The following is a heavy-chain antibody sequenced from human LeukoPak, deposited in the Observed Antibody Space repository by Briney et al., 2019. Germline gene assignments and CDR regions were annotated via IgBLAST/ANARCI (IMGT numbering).Heavy chain of an antibody. V-gene: IGHV1-18*01. CDR1: GYTFTSYG. J-gene: IGHJ2*01. CDR3: ARDYRIAAADWSFDL. D-gene: IGHD6-13*01. CDR2: IRAYNGKA. Sequence: ASVKDSCKASGYTFTSYGISWVRQAPGQGLEWMGWIRAYNGKANYAQKLQGRVTMTTDTSPSTAYMELRSLRSDDTAVYYCARDYRIAAADWSFDLWGRGTLVTVSS.